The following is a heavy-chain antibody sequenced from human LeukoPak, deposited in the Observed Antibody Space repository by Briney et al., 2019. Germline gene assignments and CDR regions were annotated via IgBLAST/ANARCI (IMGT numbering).Heavy chain of an antibody. Sequence: KTGGSLRLSCAASGFTFSTYTMNWVRQAPGKGLEWVSSISSRSSYIYYADSVKGRFTISRDNAKNSLYLQMNSLRAEDTAVYYCARESGYKGLGFDYWGQGTLVTVSS. CDR1: GFTFSTYT. CDR2: ISSRSSYI. J-gene: IGHJ4*02. CDR3: ARESGYKGLGFDY. D-gene: IGHD5-12*01. V-gene: IGHV3-21*01.